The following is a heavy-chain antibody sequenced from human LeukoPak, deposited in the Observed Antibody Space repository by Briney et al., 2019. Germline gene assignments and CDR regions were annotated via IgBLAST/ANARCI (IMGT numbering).Heavy chain of an antibody. CDR3: AREGSSSWEDDY. V-gene: IGHV4-4*07. CDR2: IYTSGST. CDR1: GGSISSYY. D-gene: IGHD6-13*01. Sequence: SETLSLTCTVSGGSISSYYWSWIRQPAGKGLEWIGHIYTSGSTNYNPSLKSRVTMSVDTSKNQFSLKLSSVTAADTAVYYCAREGSSSWEDDYWGQGTLVTVPS. J-gene: IGHJ4*02.